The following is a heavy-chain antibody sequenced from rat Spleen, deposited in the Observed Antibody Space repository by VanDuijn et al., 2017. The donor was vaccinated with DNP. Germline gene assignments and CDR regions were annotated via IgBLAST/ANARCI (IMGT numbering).Heavy chain of an antibody. D-gene: IGHD1-5*01. V-gene: IGHV1-43*01. J-gene: IGHJ2*01. CDR2: INTGSGGT. CDR1: GYTFTNSY. Sequence: QIQLQQSGAELAKPGSSVKISCKASGYTFTNSYMGWIKQTTGQGLEFLGYINTGSGGTNFNEKFKGKATLTVDISSSTAFMQLSSLTPDDSAVYYCASQGIGTTWFAYWGQGVMVTVSS. CDR3: ASQGIGTTWFAY.